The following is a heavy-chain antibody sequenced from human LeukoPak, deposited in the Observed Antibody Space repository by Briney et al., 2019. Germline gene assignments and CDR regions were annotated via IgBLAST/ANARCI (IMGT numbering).Heavy chain of an antibody. V-gene: IGHV4-39*07. J-gene: IGHJ5*02. CDR3: ARCHPTTVVTPDGWFDP. D-gene: IGHD4-23*01. CDR1: GGSVSSNDYY. CDR2: IHYSGST. Sequence: SETLSLTCTISGGSVSSNDYYWGWIRQPPGRGLEWIGTIHYSGSTYYKASLKSRVTISVDTSKNQFSLKLSSVTAADTAVYYCARCHPTTVVTPDGWFDPWGQGTLVTVSS.